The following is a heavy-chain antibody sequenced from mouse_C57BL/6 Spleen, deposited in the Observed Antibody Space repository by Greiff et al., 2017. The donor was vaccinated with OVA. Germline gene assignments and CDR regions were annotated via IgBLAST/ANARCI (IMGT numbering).Heavy chain of an antibody. CDR2: IDPSDSYT. D-gene: IGHD2-4*01. CDR1: GYTFTSYW. J-gene: IGHJ2*01. CDR3: ARWGLGYFDY. V-gene: IGHV1-69*01. Sequence: QVQLKQPGAELVMPGASVKLSCKASGYTFTSYWMHWVKQRPGQGLEWIGEIDPSDSYTNYNQKFKGKSTLTVDKSSSTAYMQLSSLTSEDSAVYYCARWGLGYFDYWGQGTTLTVSS.